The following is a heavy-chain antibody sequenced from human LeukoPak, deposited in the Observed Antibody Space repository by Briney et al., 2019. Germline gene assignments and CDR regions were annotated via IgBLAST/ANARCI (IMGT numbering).Heavy chain of an antibody. J-gene: IGHJ4*02. D-gene: IGHD2-15*01. CDR2: FYHSGST. CDR1: GGSISSGGYY. V-gene: IGHV4-30-2*01. Sequence: PSETLSLTCTVSGGSISSGGYYWSWIRQPPGKGLGWIGYFYHSGSTYYNPSLKSRVTISVDRSKNQFSLKLSSVTAADTAVYYCASDIVVVVAATRKDGYKDFSNWGQGTLVTVSS. CDR3: ASDIVVVVAATRKDGYKDFSN.